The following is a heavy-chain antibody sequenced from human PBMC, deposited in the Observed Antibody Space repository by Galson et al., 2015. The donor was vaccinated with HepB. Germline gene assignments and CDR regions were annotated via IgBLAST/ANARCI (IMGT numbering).Heavy chain of an antibody. CDR1: GYNFTNYA. CDR3: ASPITTTGPLDY. CDR2: INTNTGDP. D-gene: IGHD2-8*02. V-gene: IGHV7-4-1*02. Sequence: SVKVSCKASGYNFTNYAINWVRQAPGQGLEWMGWINTNTGDPTYAQGFSGRFVFSLDTSVSTAYLQINSLKTEDAAVYYCASPITTTGPLDYWDQGTLVTVSS. J-gene: IGHJ4*02.